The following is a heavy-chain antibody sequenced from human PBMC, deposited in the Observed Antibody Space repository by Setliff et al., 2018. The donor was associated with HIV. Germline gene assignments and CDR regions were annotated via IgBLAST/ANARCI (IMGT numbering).Heavy chain of an antibody. CDR2: IYTSGST. V-gene: IGHV4-61*09. D-gene: IGHD6-13*01. CDR1: GGSISSGGYY. J-gene: IGHJ6*03. CDR3: ARDRGGAAAGGYYYMDV. Sequence: PSETLSLTCNVSGGSISSGGYYWSWIRQPAGKGLEWIGHIYTSGSTNYNPSLKSRVTIPIDTSKNQFSLKLSSVTAADTAVYYCARDRGGAAAGGYYYMDVWGKGTTVTVSS.